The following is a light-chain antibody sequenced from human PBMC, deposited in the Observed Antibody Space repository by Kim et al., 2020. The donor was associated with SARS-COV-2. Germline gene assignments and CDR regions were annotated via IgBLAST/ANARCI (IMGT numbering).Light chain of an antibody. CDR1: NSNIGSNA. CDR3: AAWDDSLNGRV. CDR2: TNN. Sequence: GQRVTVSCSGSNSNIGSNAVNWYQQIPGTAPKLLIYTNNQRPSGVPDRFSGSKSGTSASLAISGLQSEDEADYYCAAWDDSLNGRVFGTGTKVTVL. J-gene: IGLJ1*01. V-gene: IGLV1-44*01.